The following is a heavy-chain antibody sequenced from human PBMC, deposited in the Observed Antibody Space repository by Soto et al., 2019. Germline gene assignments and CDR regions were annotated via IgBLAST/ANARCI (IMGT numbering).Heavy chain of an antibody. CDR1: GFTFSSYA. CDR3: AKAGFVDIVASSHFDY. D-gene: IGHD5-12*01. Sequence: GGSLRLSCAASGFTFSSYAMSWVRQAPGKGLEWVSAISGSGGSTYYADSVKGRFTISRDNSKNTLYLQMNSLRAEDTAVYYCAKAGFVDIVASSHFDYWGQGPLVTVSS. CDR2: ISGSGGST. V-gene: IGHV3-23*01. J-gene: IGHJ4*02.